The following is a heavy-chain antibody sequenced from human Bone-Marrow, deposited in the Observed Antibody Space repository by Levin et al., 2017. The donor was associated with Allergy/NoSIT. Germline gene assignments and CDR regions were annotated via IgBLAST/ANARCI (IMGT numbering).Heavy chain of an antibody. V-gene: IGHV1-2*02. CDR1: GYTFTGYY. J-gene: IGHJ4*02. D-gene: IGHD6-19*01. CDR3: ARERGSGGRYFDY. Sequence: GESLKISCKASGYTFTGYYMHWVRQAPGQGLEWMGWINPNSGATNYAQKFQGRVTMTRDTSISTAYMELSRLRSDDTAVYYCARERGSGGRYFDYWGQGTLVTVSS. CDR2: INPNSGAT.